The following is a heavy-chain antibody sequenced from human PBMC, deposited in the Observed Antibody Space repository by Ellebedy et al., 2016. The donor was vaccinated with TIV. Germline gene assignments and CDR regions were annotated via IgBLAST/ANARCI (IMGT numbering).Heavy chain of an antibody. CDR3: TRGSNSGSYRAD. D-gene: IGHD3-10*01. V-gene: IGHV1-2*02. Sequence: ASVKVSXXASGYTFTGYYMHWVRQAPGQGLDWMGWINPNSGDTNYAQKFQGRVTMTRDTSVSTAYMELSSLRSEDTAIYFCTRGSNSGSYRADWGQGTRVTVSS. CDR2: INPNSGDT. CDR1: GYTFTGYY. J-gene: IGHJ4*02.